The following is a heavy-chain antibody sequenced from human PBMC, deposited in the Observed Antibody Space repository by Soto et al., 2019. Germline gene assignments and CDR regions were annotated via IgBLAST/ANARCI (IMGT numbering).Heavy chain of an antibody. D-gene: IGHD6-13*01. CDR2: ISYRGIT. CDR3: ARMSATGTRWFDP. Sequence: QVQLQESGPGLVKPSQTLSLTCTVSGGSFSSGAYHWSWVRQHPGQGLEWIASISYRGITYSYPSLKSRLSMSVDTSKNQFSLNLTSVTAADTAVYHCARMSATGTRWFDPWGQGTLVTVSS. CDR1: GGSFSSGAYH. V-gene: IGHV4-31*03. J-gene: IGHJ5*02.